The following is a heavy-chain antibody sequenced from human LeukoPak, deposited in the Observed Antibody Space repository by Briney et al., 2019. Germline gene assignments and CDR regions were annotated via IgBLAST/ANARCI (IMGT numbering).Heavy chain of an antibody. CDR1: GGSISSSSYY. CDR3: ARDGFGSGSWDY. CDR2: IYYSGST. J-gene: IGHJ4*02. V-gene: IGHV4-39*07. Sequence: SETLSLTCTVSGGSISSSSYYWGWIRQPPGKGLEWIGSIYYSGSTYYNPSLKSRVTISVDTSKNQFSLKLSSVTAADTAVYYCARDGFGSGSWDYWGQGTLVTVSS. D-gene: IGHD3-10*01.